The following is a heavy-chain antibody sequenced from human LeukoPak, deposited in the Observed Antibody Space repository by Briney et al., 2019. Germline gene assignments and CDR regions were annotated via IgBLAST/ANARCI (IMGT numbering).Heavy chain of an antibody. Sequence: KPSETLSLTCAVSGGSINRSSYYWGWIRQPPGKGLQWIGSIYYSGSTYYNPSLKSRVTISGDTSQNQFSLKLNSVTAADTAMYYCARAFGCYPGICGFDIWGQGTMVTVSS. CDR2: IYYSGST. CDR1: GGSINRSSYY. CDR3: ARAFGCYPGICGFDI. D-gene: IGHD2-15*01. V-gene: IGHV4-39*07. J-gene: IGHJ3*02.